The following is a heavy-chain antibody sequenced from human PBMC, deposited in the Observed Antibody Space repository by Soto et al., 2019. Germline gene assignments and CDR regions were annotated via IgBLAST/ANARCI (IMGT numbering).Heavy chain of an antibody. V-gene: IGHV3-64D*06. CDR2: ISSNGGST. J-gene: IGHJ4*02. Sequence: SLRLSCSASGFTFSSYAMHWVRQAPGKGLEYVSAISSNGGSTYYADSVKGRFTISRDNSKNTLYLQMSSLRAEDTAVYYCVTSGYHLPYCFDYWGQGTLVTVSS. CDR3: VTSGYHLPYCFDY. CDR1: GFTFSSYA. D-gene: IGHD3-22*01.